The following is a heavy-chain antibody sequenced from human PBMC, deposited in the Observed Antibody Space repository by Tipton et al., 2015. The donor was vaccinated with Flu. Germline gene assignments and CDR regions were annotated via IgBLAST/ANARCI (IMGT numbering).Heavy chain of an antibody. CDR1: SGSFSGYF. CDR2: INHSGST. Sequence: GLVKPSETLSLTCAVYSGSFSGYFWSWIRQPPGKGLEWIGEINHSGSTNYNPSLKSRVTISVDTSKNQFSLNLFSVTAADTAVYYCARVVTYHYDASGYYLGWFDPWGQGTLVTVSS. CDR3: ARVVTYHYDASGYYLGWFDP. J-gene: IGHJ5*02. D-gene: IGHD3-22*01. V-gene: IGHV4-34*01.